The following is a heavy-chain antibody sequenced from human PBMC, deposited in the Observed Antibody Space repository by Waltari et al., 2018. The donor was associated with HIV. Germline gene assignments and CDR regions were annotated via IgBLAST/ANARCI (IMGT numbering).Heavy chain of an antibody. Sequence: EVQLVDSGGGLVKPGGYLRLSCAASGSPFSDSGMIRVRQSPGKWLEWVSSISSSGSFIYYADSVKGRFTISRDNAQNSMYLQINNLRADDSAMYYCARDSRGTSWSLNWFDPWGQGTLVTVSS. CDR2: ISSSGSFI. D-gene: IGHD6-13*01. V-gene: IGHV3-21*02. CDR1: GSPFSDSG. CDR3: ARDSRGTSWSLNWFDP. J-gene: IGHJ5*02.